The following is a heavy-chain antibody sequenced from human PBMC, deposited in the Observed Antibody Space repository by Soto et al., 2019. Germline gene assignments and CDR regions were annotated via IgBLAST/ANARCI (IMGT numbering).Heavy chain of an antibody. CDR1: GDSVSSNSAA. D-gene: IGHD6-13*01. CDR3: AHSPTDSSSWYNYYYGMDV. J-gene: IGHJ6*02. Sequence: PSQTLSLTCAISGDSVSSNSAAWNQIRQSPSRGLEWLGRTYYRSKWYNDYAVSVKSRITINPDTSKNQFSLQLNSVTPEDTAVYYCAHSPTDSSSWYNYYYGMDVWGQGTTVTVSS. CDR2: TYYRSKWYN. V-gene: IGHV6-1*01.